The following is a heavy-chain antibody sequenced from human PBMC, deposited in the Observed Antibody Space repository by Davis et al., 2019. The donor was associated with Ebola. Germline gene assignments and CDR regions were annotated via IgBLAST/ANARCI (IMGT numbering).Heavy chain of an antibody. V-gene: IGHV4-39*01. Sequence: GSLRLSCTVSGGSMTSSGYFWAWIRQPPGKNLDYIGSIYSSGSAYYNPSLKSRVTMSVDTSKKQFSLRLTSVTAADTAIYYCARRYIDPAKEDWFDPWGQGTLVTVSS. CDR1: GGSMTSSGYF. D-gene: IGHD3-9*01. CDR2: IYSSGSA. J-gene: IGHJ5*02. CDR3: ARRYIDPAKEDWFDP.